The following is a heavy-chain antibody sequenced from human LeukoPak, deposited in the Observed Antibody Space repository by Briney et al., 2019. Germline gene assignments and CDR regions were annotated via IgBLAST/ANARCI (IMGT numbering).Heavy chain of an antibody. CDR1: GFPFNSYA. D-gene: IGHD1-26*01. CDR3: ARETIVGATGAFDI. CDR2: DGYNGCST. J-gene: IGHJ3*02. V-gene: IGHV3-64*02. Sequence: PGVSLSLSCAASGFPFNSYAMHWVPEAPGNGGVYVSADGYNGCSTYYADSVKGRFTISRDNSKNTLYLQMGSLRAEDMAVYYCARETIVGATGAFDIWGQGTMVTVSS.